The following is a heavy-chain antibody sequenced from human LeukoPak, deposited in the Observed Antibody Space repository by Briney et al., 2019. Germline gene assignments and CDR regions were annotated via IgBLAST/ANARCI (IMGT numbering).Heavy chain of an antibody. V-gene: IGHV3-23*01. CDR3: AKLFSGSYFGDY. Sequence: GGSLRLSCAASGFTFSSYAMSWVRQAPGKGLESVSAISGSGGSTYYADSVKGRFTISRDNSKNTLYLQMNSLRAEDTAVYYCAKLFSGSYFGDYWGQGTLVTVSS. J-gene: IGHJ4*02. D-gene: IGHD1-26*01. CDR1: GFTFSSYA. CDR2: ISGSGGST.